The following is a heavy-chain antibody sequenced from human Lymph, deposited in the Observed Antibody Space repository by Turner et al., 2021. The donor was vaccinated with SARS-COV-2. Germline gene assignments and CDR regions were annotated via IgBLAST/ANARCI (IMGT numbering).Heavy chain of an antibody. CDR3: ARVEMATISFDY. Sequence: EVQLVESGGGLVQPGGSLRLSCAASGFTFSLYWMSWVRQAPGKGLECVANIKQDGSEKYYVDSVKGRFTISRDNAKNSLYLQMNSLRAEDTAVYYCARVEMATISFDYWGQGTLVPVSS. CDR1: GFTFSLYW. CDR2: IKQDGSEK. V-gene: IGHV3-7*01. J-gene: IGHJ4*02.